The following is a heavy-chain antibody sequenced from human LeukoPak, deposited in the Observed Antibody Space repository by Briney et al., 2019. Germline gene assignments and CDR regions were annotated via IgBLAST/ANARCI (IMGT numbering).Heavy chain of an antibody. Sequence: SQTLSLTCTVSGGSISSGDYYWSWIRQPPGKGLEWIGYIYYSGSTYYNPSLKSRVTISVDTSKNQFSLKLSSVTAADTAVYYCARVRGRLAYCGGDCLGAFDIWGQGTMVTVSS. CDR1: GGSISSGDYY. CDR2: IYYSGST. J-gene: IGHJ3*02. D-gene: IGHD2-21*01. V-gene: IGHV4-30-4*08. CDR3: ARVRGRLAYCGGDCLGAFDI.